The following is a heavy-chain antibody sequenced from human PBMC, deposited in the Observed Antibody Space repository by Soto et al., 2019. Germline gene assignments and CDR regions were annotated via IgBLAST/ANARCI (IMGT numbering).Heavy chain of an antibody. CDR1: GDSVSSNSVA. Sequence: SQTLSLTCDISGDSVSSNSVAWNWIRQSPSRGLEWLGRTYYTSKWSYDYAASVRGRLTISTDTSKNQFSLQLNSVTPEDTAVYYCARDRTGAFDNWGQGTLVTVSS. J-gene: IGHJ4*02. V-gene: IGHV6-1*01. CDR3: ARDRTGAFDN. CDR2: TYYTSKWSY. D-gene: IGHD1-1*01.